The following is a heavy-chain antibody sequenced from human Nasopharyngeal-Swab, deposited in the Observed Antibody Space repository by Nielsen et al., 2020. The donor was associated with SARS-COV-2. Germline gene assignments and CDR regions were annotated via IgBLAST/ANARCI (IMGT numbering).Heavy chain of an antibody. CDR2: INWNGGST. CDR1: GFTFDDYG. CDR3: AKQGRRIYDILTGYPLGYYYYMDV. V-gene: IGHV3-20*04. Sequence: GGSLRLSCAASGFTFDDYGMSWVRQAPGKGLEWVSGINWNGGSTGYADSVKGRFTISRDNAKNSLYLQMNSLRAEDTALYYCAKQGRRIYDILTGYPLGYYYYMDVWGKGTTVTVSS. D-gene: IGHD3-9*01. J-gene: IGHJ6*03.